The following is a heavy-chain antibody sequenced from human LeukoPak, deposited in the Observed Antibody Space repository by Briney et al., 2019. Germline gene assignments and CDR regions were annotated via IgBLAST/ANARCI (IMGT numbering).Heavy chain of an antibody. CDR3: ARDHRAIADY. CDR1: GYTFTSYG. CDR2: ISAYNGNT. J-gene: IGHJ4*02. Sequence: ASVKVSCKASGYTFTSYGISWVRHAPGQGLEWMGCISAYNGNTNYAQKLQGRDTMTTDTSTSTAYMEQRSLRSDDTALYYCARDHRAIADYWGEGTLVTVSP. V-gene: IGHV1-18*01.